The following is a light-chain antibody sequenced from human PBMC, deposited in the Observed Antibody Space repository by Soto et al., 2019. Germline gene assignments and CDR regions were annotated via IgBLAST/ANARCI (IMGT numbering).Light chain of an antibody. Sequence: EIVLTQSPATLSVSPGGRATLSCSASQSVSSNLAWYQQKPGQAPRLLIYGASNRATGIPPRFSGSGSGTEFTLTISSLQSEDFAVYYCQQYYNWPPITVGQGTRLDIK. CDR3: QQYYNWPPIT. J-gene: IGKJ5*01. CDR2: GAS. CDR1: QSVSSN. V-gene: IGKV3-15*01.